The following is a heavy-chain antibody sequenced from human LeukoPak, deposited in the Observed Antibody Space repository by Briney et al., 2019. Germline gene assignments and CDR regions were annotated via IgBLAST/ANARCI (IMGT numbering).Heavy chain of an antibody. CDR1: GFTFTSSA. CDR2: IVVGSGNT. Sequence: GASVKVSCKASGFTFTSSAMQWVRQARGQRLEWIGWIVVGSGNTNYAQKFQERVTITRDMSTSTAYMELSSLRSEDTAVYYCAADPQVFSGAFDIWGQGTMVTVSS. CDR3: AADPQVFSGAFDI. D-gene: IGHD7-27*01. V-gene: IGHV1-58*02. J-gene: IGHJ3*02.